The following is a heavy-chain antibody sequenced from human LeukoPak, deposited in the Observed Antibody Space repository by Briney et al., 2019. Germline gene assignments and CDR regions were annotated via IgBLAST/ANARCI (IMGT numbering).Heavy chain of an antibody. D-gene: IGHD3-3*01. CDR2: ISGSGGST. CDR3: AKDGRFLEWLFMY. Sequence: GGSLRLSCLTSGFTLSTNAMSWVRQAPGKGLEWVSAISGSGGSTYYADSVKGRFTISRDNSKNTLYLQMNSLRAEDTAVYYCAKDGRFLEWLFMYWGQGTLVTVSS. V-gene: IGHV3-23*01. CDR1: GFTLSTNA. J-gene: IGHJ4*02.